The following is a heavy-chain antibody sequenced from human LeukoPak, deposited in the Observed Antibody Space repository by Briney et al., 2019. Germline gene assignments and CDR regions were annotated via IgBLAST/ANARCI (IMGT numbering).Heavy chain of an antibody. D-gene: IGHD3-22*01. J-gene: IGHJ4*02. CDR3: ARDAGSGYSHYDY. Sequence: GGSLRLSCAASGFTFSSYSMNWVRQAPGKGLEWVSSISSSSSYIYYADSVKGRLTISRDNAKNSLYLQMNSLRAEDTAVYYCARDAGSGYSHYDYWGQGTLVTVSS. CDR2: ISSSSSYI. CDR1: GFTFSSYS. V-gene: IGHV3-21*01.